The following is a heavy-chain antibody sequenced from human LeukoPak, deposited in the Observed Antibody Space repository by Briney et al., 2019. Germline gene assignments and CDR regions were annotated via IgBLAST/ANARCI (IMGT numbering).Heavy chain of an antibody. D-gene: IGHD4-17*01. CDR3: AQSIGPTGAFDI. CDR2: IYYSGST. Sequence: SETLSLTCTVSGGSISSGDYYWSWIRQPPGKGLEWIGYIYYSGSTYYNPSLKSRVTISVDTSKNQFSLKLSSVTAADTAVYYCAQSIGPTGAFDIWGQGTMVTVSS. V-gene: IGHV4-30-4*01. CDR1: GGSISSGDYY. J-gene: IGHJ3*02.